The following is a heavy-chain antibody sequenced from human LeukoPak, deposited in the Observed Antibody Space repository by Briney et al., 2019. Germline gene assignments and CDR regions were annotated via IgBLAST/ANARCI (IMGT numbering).Heavy chain of an antibody. V-gene: IGHV3-7*03. CDR1: GFTFGTYW. D-gene: IGHD2-21*02. CDR3: ARDPDYGDPGPFFDY. Sequence: PRGSLRLSCATSGFTFGTYWMTWVRQAPGTGLEWVANINPDGSGTFYVGSVKGRFTISRDNAKNSLYLHMNSLRAEDTAIYYCARDPDYGDPGPFFDYWGQGALVTVSS. CDR2: INPDGSGT. J-gene: IGHJ4*02.